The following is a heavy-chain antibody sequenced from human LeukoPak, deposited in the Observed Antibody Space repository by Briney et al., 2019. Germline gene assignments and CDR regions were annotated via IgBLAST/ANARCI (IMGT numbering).Heavy chain of an antibody. CDR1: GFTFDDYT. J-gene: IGHJ4*02. V-gene: IGHV3-43*01. CDR3: AKDIGDGYNYGIDY. CDR2: ISWDGGST. Sequence: GGSLRLSCAASGFTFDDYTMHWVRQAPGKGLEWVCLISWDGGSTYYADSVKGRFTISRDNSKNSLYLQMNSLRTEDTALYYCAKDIGDGYNYGIDYWGQGTLVTVSS. D-gene: IGHD5-24*01.